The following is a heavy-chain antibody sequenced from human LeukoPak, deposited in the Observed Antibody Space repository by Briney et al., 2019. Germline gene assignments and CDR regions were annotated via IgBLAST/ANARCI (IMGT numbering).Heavy chain of an antibody. CDR3: AKEAVVVPAAITPWYYYMDV. Sequence: PGGSLRLSCAASGFTVSNNYMSWVRQAPGKGLEWVSVIYSGGGGSTYYADSVKGRFTISRDNSKNTLYLQMNSLRAEDTAVYYCAKEAVVVPAAITPWYYYMDVWGKGTTVTVSS. CDR2: IYSGGGGST. D-gene: IGHD2-2*01. CDR1: GFTVSNNY. J-gene: IGHJ6*03. V-gene: IGHV3-53*01.